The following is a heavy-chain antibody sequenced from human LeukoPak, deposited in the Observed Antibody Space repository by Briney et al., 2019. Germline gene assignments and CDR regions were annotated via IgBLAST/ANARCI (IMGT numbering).Heavy chain of an antibody. CDR2: ISGSGGST. V-gene: IGHV3-23*01. D-gene: IGHD3-22*01. J-gene: IGHJ3*02. CDR3: AKARITMIVGAFDI. Sequence: GGSLRLSCAASGFTFSSYSMNWVRQAPGKGLEWVSAISGSGGSTYYADSVKGRFTISRDNSKSTLYLQMNSLRAEDTAVYYCAKARITMIVGAFDIWGQGTMVTVSS. CDR1: GFTFSSYS.